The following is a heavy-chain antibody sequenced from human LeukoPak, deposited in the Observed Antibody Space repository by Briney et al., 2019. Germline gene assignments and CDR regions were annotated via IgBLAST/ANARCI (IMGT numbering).Heavy chain of an antibody. CDR1: GGSISSGSYY. J-gene: IGHJ4*02. CDR2: IYTSGST. Sequence: SQTLSLTCTVSGGSISSGSYYWSWIRQPAGKGLEWIGRIYTSGSTNYNPSLKSRVTISVDTSKSQFSLKLSSVTAADTAVYYCARDRDYGRYFDYWGQGTLVTVSS. V-gene: IGHV4-61*02. D-gene: IGHD4-17*01. CDR3: ARDRDYGRYFDY.